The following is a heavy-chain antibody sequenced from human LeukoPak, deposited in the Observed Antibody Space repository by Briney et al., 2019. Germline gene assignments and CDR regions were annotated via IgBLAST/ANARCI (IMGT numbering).Heavy chain of an antibody. CDR2: IYYSGST. D-gene: IGHD3-9*01. CDR1: GGSISSYY. CDR3: AREGRSGLRYFDWPDAFDI. J-gene: IGHJ3*02. V-gene: IGHV4-59*01. Sequence: SETLSLTCTVSGGSISSYYWSWIRQPPGKGLEWIGYIYYSGSTNYNPSLKSRVTISVDTSKNQFSLKLSSVTAADTAVYYCAREGRSGLRYFDWPDAFDIWGQGTMVTVSS.